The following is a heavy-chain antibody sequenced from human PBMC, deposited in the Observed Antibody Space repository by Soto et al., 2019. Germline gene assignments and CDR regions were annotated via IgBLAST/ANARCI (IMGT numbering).Heavy chain of an antibody. J-gene: IGHJ4*02. CDR1: GGSITSNSYY. D-gene: IGHD6-6*01. Sequence: PSETLSLTCTVSGGSITSNSYYWGWIRQPPGKGLEWIASIYYSGSTYYNPSLKSRVTISADTSKNQFSLSLSSVTAADTAVYYCASPPSSAFFFDYWGPGTLVTVSS. CDR2: IYYSGST. V-gene: IGHV4-39*01. CDR3: ASPPSSAFFFDY.